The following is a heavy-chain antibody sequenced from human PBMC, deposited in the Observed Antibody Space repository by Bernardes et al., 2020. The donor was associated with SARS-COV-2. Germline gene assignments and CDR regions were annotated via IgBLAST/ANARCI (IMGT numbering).Heavy chain of an antibody. CDR1: GFPFSSNT. Sequence: GGSLSLSCAASGFPFSSNTMNWVRQTPGKGREWISSISTSSSYISYSDSVRGRFTISRDNAKNSVSLQMNSLRAEDTAVYYCARVDFSNLYYFDYWGQGTPVTVSS. J-gene: IGHJ4*02. CDR2: ISTSSSYI. CDR3: ARVDFSNLYYFDY. D-gene: IGHD4-4*01. V-gene: IGHV3-21*06.